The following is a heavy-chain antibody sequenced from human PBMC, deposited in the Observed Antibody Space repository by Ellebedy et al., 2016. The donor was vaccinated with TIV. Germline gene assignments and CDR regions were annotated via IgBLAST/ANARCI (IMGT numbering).Heavy chain of an antibody. V-gene: IGHV4-4*02. CDR2: IYHSGST. Sequence: SETLSLTXAVSGGSISSSNWWSWVRQPPGKGLEWIGEIYHSGSTHYNPSLKSRVTISVDKSKNQFSLKLSSVTAADTAVYYCARDDVVVVTAIGDYYYYYGMDVWGQGTTVTVSS. CDR1: GGSISSSNW. CDR3: ARDDVVVVTAIGDYYYYYGMDV. J-gene: IGHJ6*02. D-gene: IGHD2-21*02.